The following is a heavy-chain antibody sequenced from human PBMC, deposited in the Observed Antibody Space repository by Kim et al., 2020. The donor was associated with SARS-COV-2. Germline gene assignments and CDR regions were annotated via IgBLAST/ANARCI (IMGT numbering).Heavy chain of an antibody. D-gene: IGHD2-15*01. CDR1: GGSISSYY. CDR3: ARDRVSGGSDC. Sequence: SETLSLTCTVSGGSISSYYWSWIRQPPGKGLEWIGYIYYSGSTNYNPSLKSRVTISVDTSKNQFSLKLSSVTAADTAVYYCARDRVSGGSDCWGQGTLVTVSS. J-gene: IGHJ4*02. CDR2: IYYSGST. V-gene: IGHV4-59*01.